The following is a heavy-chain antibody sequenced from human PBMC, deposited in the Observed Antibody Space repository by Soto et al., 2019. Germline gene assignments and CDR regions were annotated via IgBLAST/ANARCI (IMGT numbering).Heavy chain of an antibody. D-gene: IGHD2-2*01. CDR1: GFSLSTSGVG. V-gene: IGHV2-5*02. CDR2: IYWDDDK. Sequence: QISLKESGPTLVKPTQTLTLTCTFSGFSLSTSGVGVGWIRQPPGKALEWLALIYWDDDKRYSPSLKSRLTITTDTSKNQVVLTMTNMDPVDTATYYCAHLSSTSHTSGLDVWGQGTTVTVSS. CDR3: AHLSSTSHTSGLDV. J-gene: IGHJ6*02.